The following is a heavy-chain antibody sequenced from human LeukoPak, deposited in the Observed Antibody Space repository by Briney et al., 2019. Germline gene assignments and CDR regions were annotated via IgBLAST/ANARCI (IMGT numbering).Heavy chain of an antibody. J-gene: IGHJ4*02. CDR3: AKKELALDY. Sequence: GRSLRLSCAASGFTFSSYGMHWVRQAPGKGLEWVAVISYDGSNKYYADSVKGRFTIPRDNSKNTLYLQMNSLRAEDTAVYYCAKKELALDYWGQGTLVTVSS. D-gene: IGHD1-7*01. CDR2: ISYDGSNK. CDR1: GFTFSSYG. V-gene: IGHV3-30*18.